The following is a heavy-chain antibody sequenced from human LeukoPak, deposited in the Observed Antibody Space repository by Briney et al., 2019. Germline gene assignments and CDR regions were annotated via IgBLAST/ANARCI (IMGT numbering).Heavy chain of an antibody. CDR3: ARGMATISYFDY. CDR1: GYLFTSYW. CDR2: IYPGDSDT. D-gene: IGHD5-24*01. Sequence: GESLQISCQGSGYLFTSYWIGWVRQLPGKGLEWMGIIYPGDSDTRYSPSFQGQVTISADKSISTAYLQWSSLKASDTAMYYCARGMATISYFDYWGQGTLVTVSS. V-gene: IGHV5-51*01. J-gene: IGHJ4*02.